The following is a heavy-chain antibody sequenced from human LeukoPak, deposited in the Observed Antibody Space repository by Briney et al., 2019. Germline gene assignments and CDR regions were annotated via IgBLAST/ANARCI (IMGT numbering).Heavy chain of an antibody. J-gene: IGHJ4*02. D-gene: IGHD3-22*01. Sequence: ASVKVSCKASGYTFTSYGISWVRQAPGQGLEWMGWISAYNGNTNYAQKLQGRVTMTRDTSISTAYMELSRLRSDDTAVYYCARDLYDSSTAFDYWGQGTLVTVSS. CDR3: ARDLYDSSTAFDY. V-gene: IGHV1-18*01. CDR2: ISAYNGNT. CDR1: GYTFTSYG.